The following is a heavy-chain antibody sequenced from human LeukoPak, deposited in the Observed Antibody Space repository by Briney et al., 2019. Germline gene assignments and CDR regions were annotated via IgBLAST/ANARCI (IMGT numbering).Heavy chain of an antibody. J-gene: IGHJ4*02. Sequence: GGSLRLSCAASGFIFSNYGMNWVRQAPGKGLEWVAAISASGSATSYADSVRGRFTISRDNSKSTTYLQMNSLRAEDTAVFYXAKDLYXRDFWSGYFDYWGQGIPVTVSS. CDR1: GFIFSNYG. CDR2: ISASGSAT. V-gene: IGHV3-23*01. D-gene: IGHD3-3*01. CDR3: AKDLYXRDFWSGYFDY.